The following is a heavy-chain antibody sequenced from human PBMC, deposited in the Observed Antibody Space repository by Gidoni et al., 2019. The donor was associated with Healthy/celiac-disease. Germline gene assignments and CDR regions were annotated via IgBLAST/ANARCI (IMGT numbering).Heavy chain of an antibody. CDR1: GGSISSSSYY. Sequence: LSLTCTVSGGSISSSSYYWGWIRQPPGKGLEWIGSIYYSGSTYYNPSLKSRVTISVDTSKNQFSLKLSSVTAADTAVYYCARHARDFGVVTTFDYWGQGTLVTVSS. V-gene: IGHV4-39*01. J-gene: IGHJ4*02. D-gene: IGHD3-3*01. CDR2: IYYSGST. CDR3: ARHARDFGVVTTFDY.